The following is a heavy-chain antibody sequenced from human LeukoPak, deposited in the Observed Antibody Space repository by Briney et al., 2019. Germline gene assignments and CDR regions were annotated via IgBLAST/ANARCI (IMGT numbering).Heavy chain of an antibody. J-gene: IGHJ4*02. Sequence: QPGGSLRLSCAASGFTFDDYAMHWVRQAPGKGLEWVSGISWNSGSIGYADPVKGRFTISRDNAKNSLYLQMNSLRAEDTALYYCAKANSSSWYNYFDYWDQGTLVTVSS. D-gene: IGHD6-13*01. V-gene: IGHV3-9*01. CDR1: GFTFDDYA. CDR3: AKANSSSWYNYFDY. CDR2: ISWNSGSI.